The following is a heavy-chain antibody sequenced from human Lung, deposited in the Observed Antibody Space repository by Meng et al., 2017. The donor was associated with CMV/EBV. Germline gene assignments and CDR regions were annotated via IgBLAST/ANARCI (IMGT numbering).Heavy chain of an antibody. D-gene: IGHD1-26*01. CDR1: GYTFTRFG. CDR2: ISGYNGNT. J-gene: IGHJ4*02. CDR3: AREGDTQRGYYTPFDF. Sequence: ASVKVSXKASGYTFTRFGVSWVRQAPGQGLEWMGMISGYNGNTVYAQKVQGRLTLTTDTSTRTAYMELRSLRSDDTAVYYCAREGDTQRGYYTPFDFWGPGTLVTVSS. V-gene: IGHV1-18*01.